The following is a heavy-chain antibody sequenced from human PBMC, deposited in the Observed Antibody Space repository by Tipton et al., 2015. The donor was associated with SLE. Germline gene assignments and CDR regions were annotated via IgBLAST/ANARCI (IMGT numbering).Heavy chain of an antibody. CDR1: GYSISSGYY. J-gene: IGHJ4*02. V-gene: IGHV4-38-2*01. D-gene: IGHD6-19*01. CDR3: ARVYSSGWCAH. Sequence: LRLSCAVSGYSISSGYYWGWIRQPPGKGLEWIGSIYHSGSTYYNPSLKSRFTISVDTSKNQFSLKLSSVTAADTAVYYCARVYSSGWCAHWGQGTLVTVSS. CDR2: IYHSGST.